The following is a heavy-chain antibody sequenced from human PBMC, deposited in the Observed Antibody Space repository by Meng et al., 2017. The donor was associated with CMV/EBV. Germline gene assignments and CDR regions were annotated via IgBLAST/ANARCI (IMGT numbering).Heavy chain of an antibody. CDR2: IIPIFGTA. D-gene: IGHD5-12*01. J-gene: IGHJ4*02. Sequence: SGGTFSSYAISWARQAPGQGLGWMGGIIPIFGTANYAQKCQGRVTITADKSTSTAYMELSSLRSEDTAVYYCARGRAEYSGYDEFDYWGQGTLVTVSS. V-gene: IGHV1-69*06. CDR1: GGTFSSYA. CDR3: ARGRAEYSGYDEFDY.